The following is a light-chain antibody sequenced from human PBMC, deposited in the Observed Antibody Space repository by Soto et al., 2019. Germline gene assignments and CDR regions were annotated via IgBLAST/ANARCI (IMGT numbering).Light chain of an antibody. Sequence: DIQMTQSPSSVSASVGDRVSITCRASQGISNWLAWYQQKPGRAPKLLIYTGSSLQSGIPSMFSGTGSGTDFTLTISVLQPEDVATYYCQQANSFPLTFGGGNKVEIK. J-gene: IGKJ4*01. CDR1: QGISNW. CDR2: TGS. V-gene: IGKV1-12*01. CDR3: QQANSFPLT.